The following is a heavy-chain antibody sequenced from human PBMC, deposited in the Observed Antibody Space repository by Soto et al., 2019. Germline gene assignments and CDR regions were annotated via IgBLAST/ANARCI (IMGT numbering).Heavy chain of an antibody. J-gene: IGHJ5*02. CDR2: IGSGSRGT. Sequence: EAQLLESGGGLVQPGGSLRLSCAASGFAFSNFAMSWVRQAPGKGLEWVSAIGSGSRGTHYAESVEDRFTISRDDSKNTLYLQLNSLTAADTAVYYCAAPRAAVPHTRYFDPWGQGT. CDR1: GFAFSNFA. D-gene: IGHD6-13*01. CDR3: AAPRAAVPHTRYFDP. V-gene: IGHV3-23*01.